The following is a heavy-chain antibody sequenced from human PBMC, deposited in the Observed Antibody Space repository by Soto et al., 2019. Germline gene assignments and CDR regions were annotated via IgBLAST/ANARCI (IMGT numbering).Heavy chain of an antibody. J-gene: IGHJ1*01. Sequence: GVSLRISCAASGFTFSSYSMNWVRQAPGKGLEWVSYISSSSSNIYHADSVKGRFTISRDNAKNSLYLQMNSLRAEDTAVYYCASAPEGCSSTSCYTTNPYFQHWGQGTLVTVSS. CDR3: ASAPEGCSSTSCYTTNPYFQH. CDR1: GFTFSSYS. CDR2: ISSSSSNI. V-gene: IGHV3-48*01. D-gene: IGHD2-2*02.